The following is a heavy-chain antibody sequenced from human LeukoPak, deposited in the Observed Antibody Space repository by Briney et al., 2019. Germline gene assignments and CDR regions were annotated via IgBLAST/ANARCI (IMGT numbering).Heavy chain of an antibody. Sequence: PGRSLRLSCAASGFTFSSYSMNWVRQAPGKGLEWVSYISSSSSTIYYADSVKGRFTISRDNAKNSLYMQMNSLRDEDTAVYYCARDYFDTSGYSFDYWGQGTLVTVSS. CDR1: GFTFSSYS. J-gene: IGHJ4*02. CDR2: ISSSSSTI. D-gene: IGHD3-22*01. CDR3: ARDYFDTSGYSFDY. V-gene: IGHV3-48*02.